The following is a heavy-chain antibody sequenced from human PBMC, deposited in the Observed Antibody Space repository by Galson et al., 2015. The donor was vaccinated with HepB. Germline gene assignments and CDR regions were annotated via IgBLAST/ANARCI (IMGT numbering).Heavy chain of an antibody. Sequence: SLRLSCAASGFTFSSYAMSWVRQAPGKGLEWISSISAAAGSTYYTDSVKGRFTISRDNSKNTLFLQMNSLLAGDTAIYYCAKDADPYSRGYFDYWGQGVPVTVSS. CDR2: ISAAAGST. V-gene: IGHV3-23*01. CDR3: AKDADPYSRGYFDY. J-gene: IGHJ4*02. D-gene: IGHD6-13*01. CDR1: GFTFSSYA.